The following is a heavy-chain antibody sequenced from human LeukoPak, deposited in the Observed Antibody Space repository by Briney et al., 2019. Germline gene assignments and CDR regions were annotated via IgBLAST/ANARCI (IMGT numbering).Heavy chain of an antibody. V-gene: IGHV1-8*01. CDR1: GYTFTSYD. CDR2: MNPNSGNT. D-gene: IGHD2-2*01. CDR3: ARGYCSSTSRYPDYYYYMDV. J-gene: IGHJ6*03. Sequence: ASVKVSCKASGYTFTSYDINWVRQATGQGLEWMGWMNPNSGNTGYAQKFQGRVTMTRNTSISTAYMELSSLRSEDTAVYYCARGYCSSTSRYPDYYYYMDVWGKGTTVTVSS.